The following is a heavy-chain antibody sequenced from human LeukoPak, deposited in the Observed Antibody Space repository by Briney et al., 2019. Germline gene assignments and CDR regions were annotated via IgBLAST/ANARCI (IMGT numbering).Heavy chain of an antibody. Sequence: PGGSLRLSCAASGFTFSSYAMHWVRQAPGKGLEWVAVISYDGSNKYYADSVKGRFTISRDNAKNTLYLQMNSLKTEDTAVYYCTTDRSGWYDYWGQGTLVTVSS. D-gene: IGHD6-19*01. CDR3: TTDRSGWYDY. CDR1: GFTFSSYA. J-gene: IGHJ4*02. V-gene: IGHV3-30-3*01. CDR2: ISYDGSNK.